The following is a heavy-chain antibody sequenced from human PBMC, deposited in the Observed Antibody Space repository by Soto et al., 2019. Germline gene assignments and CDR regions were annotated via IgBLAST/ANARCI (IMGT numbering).Heavy chain of an antibody. CDR1: GFTFSSYS. CDR3: ARDIAIGVLYHYYYRMAV. D-gene: IGHD3-10*01. V-gene: IGHV3-48*02. Sequence: EVQLVESGGGLVQPGGSLRLSCAASGFTFSSYSMNWVRQAPGKGLEWVSYISSSSSTIYYADSVKGRFTISRDNAKNSLYLQMNSLRDEATAVYYCARDIAIGVLYHYYYRMAVWGQGTTVTVS. CDR2: ISSSSSTI. J-gene: IGHJ6*02.